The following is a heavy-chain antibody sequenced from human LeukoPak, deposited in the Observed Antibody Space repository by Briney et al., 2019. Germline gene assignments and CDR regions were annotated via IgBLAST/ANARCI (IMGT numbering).Heavy chain of an antibody. CDR2: TYFRSKWYY. Sequence: SQTLSLICAISGDSVSSKTATWNWIRQSPSRGLEWLGRTYFRSKWYYDYAMSVKGRVSISPDTSKNHFSLHLDSVTPEDTAVYYCARDHWYDILSFDYWGQGTVVTVSS. V-gene: IGHV6-1*01. J-gene: IGHJ4*02. D-gene: IGHD1-14*01. CDR3: ARDHWYDILSFDY. CDR1: GDSVSSKTAT.